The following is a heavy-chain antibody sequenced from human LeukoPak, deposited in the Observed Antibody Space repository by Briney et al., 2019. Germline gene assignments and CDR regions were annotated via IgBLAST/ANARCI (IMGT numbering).Heavy chain of an antibody. Sequence: GGSLRLSCVGSGFTFSRYWLNWVRQAPGKGLEWVSYISSSSSTIYYADSVKGRFTISRDNAKNSLYLQMNSLRDEDTAVYYCARDGQWLGKLFDYWGQGTLVTVSS. V-gene: IGHV3-48*02. CDR3: ARDGQWLGKLFDY. CDR1: GFTFSRYW. CDR2: ISSSSSTI. D-gene: IGHD6-19*01. J-gene: IGHJ4*02.